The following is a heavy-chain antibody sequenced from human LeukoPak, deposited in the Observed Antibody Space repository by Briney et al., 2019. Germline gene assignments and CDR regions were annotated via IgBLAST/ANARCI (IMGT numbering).Heavy chain of an antibody. CDR3: ARVGYSSSLYFDY. J-gene: IGHJ4*02. D-gene: IGHD6-6*01. CDR1: GGSFSGYY. Sequence: SETLSLTCAVYGGSFSGYYWSWIRQPPGKGLEWIGEINHSGSTNYNPSLKSRVTISVDTSKNQFSLKLSSVTAADTAVYYCARVGYSSSLYFDYWGQGTLVTVSS. CDR2: INHSGST. V-gene: IGHV4-34*01.